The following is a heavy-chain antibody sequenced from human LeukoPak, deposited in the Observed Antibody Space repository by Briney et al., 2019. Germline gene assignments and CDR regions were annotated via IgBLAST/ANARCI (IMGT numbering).Heavy chain of an antibody. V-gene: IGHV3-23*01. CDR1: GFTVSSNY. CDR3: AKDNLVGATTPEFDY. D-gene: IGHD1-26*01. CDR2: ISGSGGST. J-gene: IGHJ4*02. Sequence: PGGSLRLSSAASGFTVSSNYMSWVRQAPGKGLEWVSAISGSGGSTYYADSVKGRFTISRDNSKNTLYLQMNSLRAEDTAVYYCAKDNLVGATTPEFDYWGQGTLVTVSS.